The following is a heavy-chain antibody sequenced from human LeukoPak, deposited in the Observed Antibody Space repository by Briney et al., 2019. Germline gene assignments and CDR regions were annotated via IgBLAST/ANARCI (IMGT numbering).Heavy chain of an antibody. CDR3: VRYNFRNMWY. CDR2: VNSDESST. D-gene: IGHD1-20*01. Sequence: GGSLRLSCAAPGFTFNSFCRQWVRQAPGKGLVWVSLVNSDESSTTYADSVKGRFTISRDNAKNTLYMQMNSLRAEDTAVYYCVRYNFRNMWYWGQGTLVTVSS. V-gene: IGHV3-74*01. CDR1: GFTFNSFC. J-gene: IGHJ4*02.